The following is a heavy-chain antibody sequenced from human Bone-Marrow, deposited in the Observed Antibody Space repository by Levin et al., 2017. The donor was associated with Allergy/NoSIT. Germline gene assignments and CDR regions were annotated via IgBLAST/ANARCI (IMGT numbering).Heavy chain of an antibody. CDR1: GGSISSSSYY. Sequence: SETLSLTCTVSGGSISSSSYYWGWIRQPPGKGLEWIGTIYYSGSTYYNPSLKSRVTISIDMSKNQFSLKLSSVTAADTAVYYCAREVAYDGPSDCSGMDGWGQGTTVTVSS. J-gene: IGHJ6*02. CDR3: AREVAYDGPSDCSGMDG. V-gene: IGHV4-39*07. D-gene: IGHD5-12*01. CDR2: IYYSGST.